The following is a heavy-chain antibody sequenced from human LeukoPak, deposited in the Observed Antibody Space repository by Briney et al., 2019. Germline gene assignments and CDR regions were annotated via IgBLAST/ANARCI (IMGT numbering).Heavy chain of an antibody. D-gene: IGHD2-2*01. V-gene: IGHV3-74*01. Sequence: PGGSLRLSCAASRFTLSSYWMHWVRQAPGKGLVWVSRINTDGSSTNYADSVKGRFTISRDNAMNTLYLQMNNLRAEDTAVFYCAREYCSRASCYLAGWFDPWGQGTLVTVSS. CDR2: INTDGSST. CDR3: AREYCSRASCYLAGWFDP. CDR1: RFTLSSYW. J-gene: IGHJ5*02.